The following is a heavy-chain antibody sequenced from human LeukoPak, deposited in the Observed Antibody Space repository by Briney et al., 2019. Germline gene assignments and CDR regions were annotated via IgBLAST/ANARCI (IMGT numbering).Heavy chain of an antibody. CDR1: GFAFSGYW. V-gene: IGHV3-74*01. Sequence: GGSLRLSCAASGFAFSGYWMHWVRQPPGKGLVWVSRITGDGSSTTYADSVKGRFTISRDNARNTLYLQMISLRAEDTAVYYCARDTGWYFDLWGRGTLVTVSS. J-gene: IGHJ2*01. D-gene: IGHD4-17*01. CDR3: ARDTGWYFDL. CDR2: ITGDGSST.